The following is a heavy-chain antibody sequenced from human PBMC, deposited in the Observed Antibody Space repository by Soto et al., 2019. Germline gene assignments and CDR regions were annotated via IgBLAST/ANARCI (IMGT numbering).Heavy chain of an antibody. CDR1: GYTFTGYY. V-gene: IGHV1-2*04. J-gene: IGHJ6*02. Sequence: ASVKVSCKASGYTFTGYYMHWVRQAPGQGLEWMGWINPNSGGTNYAQKFQGWVTMTRDTSISTAYMEPSRLRSDDTAVYYCAREIFWSGPNTPIMDVWGQGTTVTVSS. D-gene: IGHD3-3*01. CDR2: INPNSGGT. CDR3: AREIFWSGPNTPIMDV.